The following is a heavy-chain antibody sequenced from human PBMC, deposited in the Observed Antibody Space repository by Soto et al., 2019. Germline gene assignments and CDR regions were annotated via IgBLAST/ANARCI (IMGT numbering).Heavy chain of an antibody. D-gene: IGHD3-10*01. Sequence: GASVKVSCKASGGTFSSYAISWVRQAPGQGLEWMGGVIPIFGTANYAQKFQGRVTITADESTSTAYMELSSLRSEDTAVYYCARRRITMVRRVQFDYWGQGTLVTVSS. CDR2: VIPIFGTA. J-gene: IGHJ4*02. CDR1: GGTFSSYA. CDR3: ARRRITMVRRVQFDY. V-gene: IGHV1-69*13.